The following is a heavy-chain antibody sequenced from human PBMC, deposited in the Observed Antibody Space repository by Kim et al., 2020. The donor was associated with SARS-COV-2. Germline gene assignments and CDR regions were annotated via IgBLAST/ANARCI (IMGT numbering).Heavy chain of an antibody. J-gene: IGHJ5*02. CDR2: ISYSGST. CDR1: GGSISSSSYY. CDR3: ARRDSSSKKGRRWFDP. V-gene: IGHV4-39*01. Sequence: ETLSLTCTVSGGSISSSSYYWGWIRQPPGKGLEWIGSISYSGSTYSNPSLKSRVTIFVDTSKNQFSLKLSSVTAADTAVYYCARRDSSSKKGRRWFDPW. D-gene: IGHD6-13*01.